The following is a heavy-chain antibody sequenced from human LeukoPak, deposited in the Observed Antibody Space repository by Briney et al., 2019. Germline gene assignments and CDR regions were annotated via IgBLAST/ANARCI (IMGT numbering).Heavy chain of an antibody. CDR1: GGSISRSDW. CDR2: IYYSGST. Sequence: PSGTLSLTCAVSGGSISRSDWWSWVRQPPGKGLEWIGYIYYSGSTNYNPSLKSRVTISVDTSKNQLSLKLSSVTAADTAVYYCARDPEPLAFYGMDVWGQGTTVTVSS. V-gene: IGHV4-4*02. J-gene: IGHJ6*02. CDR3: ARDPEPLAFYGMDV.